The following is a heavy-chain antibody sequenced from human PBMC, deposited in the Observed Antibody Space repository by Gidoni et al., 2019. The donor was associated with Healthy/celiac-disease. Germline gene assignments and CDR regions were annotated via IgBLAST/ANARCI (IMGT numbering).Heavy chain of an antibody. Sequence: QVQLVESGGGVVKPGRSLRLSCAASGFTFSSYGMHWVRQAPGKGLEWVAFISYDGSNKYYADSVKGRFTISRDNSKNTLYLQMNSLRAEDTAVYYCAKDLMYYVGGTYYYGMDVWGQGTTVTVSS. CDR1: GFTFSSYG. CDR3: AKDLMYYVGGTYYYGMDV. V-gene: IGHV3-30*18. J-gene: IGHJ6*02. D-gene: IGHD2-8*01. CDR2: ISYDGSNK.